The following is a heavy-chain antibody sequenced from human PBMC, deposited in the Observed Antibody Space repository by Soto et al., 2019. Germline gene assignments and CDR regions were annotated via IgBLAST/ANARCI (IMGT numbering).Heavy chain of an antibody. CDR3: ARREIQGPIDY. D-gene: IGHD1-26*01. J-gene: IGHJ4*02. V-gene: IGHV4-28*01. CDR2: IYYIGTT. Sequence: PSETLSLTCAVSGYSISSSNWWGWIRQPPGKGLEWIVYIYYIGTTYYNPSLKIRVTMSVDTSKNQFSLKLTSVTAVDTAVYYCARREIQGPIDYWGQGTLVTVSS. CDR1: GYSISSSNW.